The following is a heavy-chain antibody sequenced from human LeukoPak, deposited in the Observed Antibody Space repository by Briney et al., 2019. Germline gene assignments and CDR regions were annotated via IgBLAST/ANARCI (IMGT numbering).Heavy chain of an antibody. Sequence: GGSLRLSCAASGFTFSSYAMSWVRQAPGKGLEWVSAISGSGGSTYYADSVKGRSTISRDNSKNTLYLQMNSLRAEDTAVYYCAKVPKGTPPIAPLDYWGQGTLVTVSS. CDR2: ISGSGGST. V-gene: IGHV3-23*01. D-gene: IGHD6-13*01. CDR1: GFTFSSYA. CDR3: AKVPKGTPPIAPLDY. J-gene: IGHJ4*02.